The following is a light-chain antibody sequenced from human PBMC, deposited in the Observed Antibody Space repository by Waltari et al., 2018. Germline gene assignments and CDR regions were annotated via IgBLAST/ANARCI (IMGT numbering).Light chain of an antibody. Sequence: ELVLTQSPGTLSLSPGERVTLSCRASQSVSRTLACYQQKPGQAPRLLIYYASLRATGIPDRFSGSGSGTDFSLTISRLEPEDFAVYYCQKYGTRPATFGQGTKVEIK. CDR3: QKYGTRPAT. CDR2: YAS. V-gene: IGKV3-20*01. J-gene: IGKJ1*01. CDR1: QSVSRT.